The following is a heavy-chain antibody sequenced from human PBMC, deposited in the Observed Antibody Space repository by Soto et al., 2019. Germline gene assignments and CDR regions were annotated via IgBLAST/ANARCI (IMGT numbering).Heavy chain of an antibody. CDR2: TSAYNGNT. D-gene: IGHD6-19*01. CDR1: GYSFTSYG. J-gene: IGHJ3*02. Sequence: ASVKVSCKASGYSFTSYGISWVRQAPGQGLEWMGWTSAYNGNTNYAQKFQGRVTMTTDTSTSTAYMELRSLRSDDTAVYYCAREGIAVAITDAFDIWCQGTMVTVSS. CDR3: AREGIAVAITDAFDI. V-gene: IGHV1-18*01.